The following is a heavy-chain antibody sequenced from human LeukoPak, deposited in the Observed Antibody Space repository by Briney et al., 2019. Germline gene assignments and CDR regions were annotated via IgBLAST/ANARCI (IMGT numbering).Heavy chain of an antibody. J-gene: IGHJ5*02. CDR3: ARGPRNDP. Sequence: ASVKVSCKTSGYAFSTYEINWVRRAAGQGLEWMGWVHPNSGNTAYAQKFQGRVTMTRDTSISTAYMELSGLRSDDTAVYFCARGPRNDPWGQGTLVTVSS. V-gene: IGHV1-8*01. D-gene: IGHD1-14*01. CDR1: GYAFSTYE. CDR2: VHPNSGNT.